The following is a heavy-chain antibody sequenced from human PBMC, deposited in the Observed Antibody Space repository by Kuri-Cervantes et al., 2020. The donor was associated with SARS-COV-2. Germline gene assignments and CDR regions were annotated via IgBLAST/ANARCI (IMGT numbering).Heavy chain of an antibody. J-gene: IGHJ4*02. CDR1: GFTVSSNY. CDR3: AKEATQEDYGDYGGLDY. V-gene: IGHV3-23*01. D-gene: IGHD4-17*01. Sequence: GESLKISCAASGFTVSSNYMSWVRQAPGKGLEWVSAISGSGGSTYYADSVKGRFTISRDNSKNTLYLQMNSLRAEDTAVYYCAKEATQEDYGDYGGLDYWGQGTLVTVSS. CDR2: ISGSGGST.